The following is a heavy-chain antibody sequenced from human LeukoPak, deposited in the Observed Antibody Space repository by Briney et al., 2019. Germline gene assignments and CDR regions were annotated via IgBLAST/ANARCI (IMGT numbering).Heavy chain of an antibody. Sequence: GGSLRLSCAASGFTFSSYVMSWVRQAPGKGLEWVSAISNSGDNTYYADSVKGRFTISRDNSKNTLYLQMNSLRAEDTAVYYCAKDAGFGESGFDYWGQGTLVTVSS. CDR2: ISNSGDNT. D-gene: IGHD3-10*01. J-gene: IGHJ4*02. CDR3: AKDAGFGESGFDY. CDR1: GFTFSSYV. V-gene: IGHV3-23*01.